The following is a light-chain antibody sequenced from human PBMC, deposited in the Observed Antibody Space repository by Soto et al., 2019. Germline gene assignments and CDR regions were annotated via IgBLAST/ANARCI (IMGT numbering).Light chain of an antibody. CDR2: TAS. CDR3: QQSYSLPLT. V-gene: IGKV1-39*01. Sequence: DIQMTQSPSSLSASVGDRVTITCRASQSITSNLNWYQQKLGKAPTLLIYTASSLQSGVPSRFSGSRSGTDFTLTISSLQPEDYATYYCQQSYSLPLTFGGGTKVEIK. J-gene: IGKJ4*01. CDR1: QSITSN.